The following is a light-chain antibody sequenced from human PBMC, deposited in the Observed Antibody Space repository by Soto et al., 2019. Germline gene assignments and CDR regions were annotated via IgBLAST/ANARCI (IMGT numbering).Light chain of an antibody. J-gene: IGKJ2*01. CDR1: QSVTNW. V-gene: IGKV1-5*01. CDR3: QQNTAYPYT. Sequence: DIQMTQSPSTLSASVGDRVTITCRASQSVTNWLAWYQQKPGKAPNLLIYDASRLQSGIPSRFSGSGSGTEFPPTISTLQPDDFATYYSQQNTAYPYTFGGGTKLEIK. CDR2: DAS.